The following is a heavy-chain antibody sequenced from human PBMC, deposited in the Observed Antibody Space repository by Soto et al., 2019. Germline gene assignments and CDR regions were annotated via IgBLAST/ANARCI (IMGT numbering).Heavy chain of an antibody. CDR3: ATETSKDTAIGNWFDP. CDR1: GYTLTELS. Sequence: ASVKVSCKVSGYTLTELSMHWVRQAPGKGLEWMGGFDPEDGETIYAQKFQGRVTMTEDTSTDTAYMELSSLRSEDTAVYYCATETSKDTAIGNWFDPWGQGTLVTVSS. CDR2: FDPEDGET. D-gene: IGHD5-18*01. V-gene: IGHV1-24*01. J-gene: IGHJ5*02.